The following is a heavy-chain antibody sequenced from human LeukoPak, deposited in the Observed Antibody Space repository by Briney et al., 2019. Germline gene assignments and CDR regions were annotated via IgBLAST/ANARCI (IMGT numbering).Heavy chain of an antibody. J-gene: IGHJ6*02. CDR3: ARKPPDYYYYGMDV. Sequence: ASVKVSCKASGYTFTGYYMHWVRQAPGQGLEWMGWISAYNGNTNYAQKLQGRVTMTTDTSTSTAYMELRSLRSDDTAVYYCARKPPDYYYYGMDVWGQGTTVTVSS. V-gene: IGHV1-18*04. CDR2: ISAYNGNT. CDR1: GYTFTGYY.